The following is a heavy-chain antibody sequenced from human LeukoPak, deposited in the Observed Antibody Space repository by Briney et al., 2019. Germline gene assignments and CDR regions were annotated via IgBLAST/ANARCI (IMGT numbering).Heavy chain of an antibody. CDR2: IWYDGSNK. J-gene: IGHJ6*03. CDR3: ARVGGVLSSYYYYMDV. D-gene: IGHD2/OR15-2a*01. Sequence: PGGSLRLSCAASGFTFSSYGMHWVRQAPGKGLEWVAVIWYDGSNKYYADSVKGRFTISRDNSKNTLYLQMNSLRAEDTAVYYCARVGGVLSSYYYYMDVWGTGTTVTVSS. V-gene: IGHV3-33*01. CDR1: GFTFSSYG.